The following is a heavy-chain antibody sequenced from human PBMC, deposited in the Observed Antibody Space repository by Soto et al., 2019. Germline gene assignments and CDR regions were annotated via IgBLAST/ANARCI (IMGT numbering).Heavy chain of an antibody. D-gene: IGHD3-16*02. J-gene: IGHJ4*02. V-gene: IGHV3-74*01. Sequence: GGSLRLSCAASGFTFSSYWMHWVRQAPGKGLVWVSRINSDGSSTSYADSVKGRFTISRDNAKNTLYLQMNSLRAEDTAVYYCARGMITFGGVIVEPYYFDYWGQGTLVTVSS. CDR1: GFTFSSYW. CDR2: INSDGSST. CDR3: ARGMITFGGVIVEPYYFDY.